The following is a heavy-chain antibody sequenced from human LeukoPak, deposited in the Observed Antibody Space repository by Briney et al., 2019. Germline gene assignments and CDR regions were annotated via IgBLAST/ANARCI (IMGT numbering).Heavy chain of an antibody. V-gene: IGHV4-59*08. CDR2: IYYSGST. J-gene: IGHJ5*02. D-gene: IGHD6-13*01. CDR1: GGSISSYY. Sequence: SETLSLTRAVSGGSISSYYWSWIRQPPGKGLEWIGYIYYSGSTNYNPSLKSRVTISVDTSKNQFSLKLSSVTAADTAVYYCAKTAAGFPNYNWFDPWGQGTLVTVSS. CDR3: AKTAAGFPNYNWFDP.